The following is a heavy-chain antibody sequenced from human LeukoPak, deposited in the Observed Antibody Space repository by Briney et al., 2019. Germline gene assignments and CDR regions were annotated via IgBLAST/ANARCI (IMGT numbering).Heavy chain of an antibody. J-gene: IGHJ4*02. CDR2: ISSRSSTI. CDR1: GFLLSSYP. CDR3: AGDRMALGDY. D-gene: IGHD7-27*01. Sequence: PGGSLRLSCVASGFLLSSYPMHWVRQAPGKGLEWVSYISSRSSTIYYADSVKGRFTISRDNAKNTLYLQMNSLRAEDAAVYYCAGDRMALGDYWGQGTLVTVSS. V-gene: IGHV3-48*04.